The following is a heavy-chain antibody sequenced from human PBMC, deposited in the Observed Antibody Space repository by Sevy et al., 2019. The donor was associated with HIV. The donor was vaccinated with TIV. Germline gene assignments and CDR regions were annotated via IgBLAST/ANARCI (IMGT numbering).Heavy chain of an antibody. J-gene: IGHJ6*02. Sequence: GGSLRLSCAASGFTISTYWVTWVRQAPGKGLEWVANIKQDGSVKKYLDSVRGRFTISRDNAKNSVYLEMNSLRAEDTAVYYCAKRRVQSGLSGGGANYGMDVCGRGTTVTVSS. CDR1: GFTISTYW. D-gene: IGHD2-8*02. CDR2: IKQDGSVK. CDR3: AKRRVQSGLSGGGANYGMDV. V-gene: IGHV3-7*01.